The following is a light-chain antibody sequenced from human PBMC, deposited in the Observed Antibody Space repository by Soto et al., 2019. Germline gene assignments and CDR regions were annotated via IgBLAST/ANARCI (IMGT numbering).Light chain of an antibody. CDR2: EVS. Sequence: QPVLAQSGSVSAPVGQWIIISCTGTSSDVGAYDFVSWYQQHPDKAPKLMIYEVSNRPSGVSNRFSGSKSGNTASLTISGLQAEDEADYYGTSHTSRSTPYDCGGGTKVTVL. V-gene: IGLV2-14*03. CDR1: SSDVGAYDF. J-gene: IGLJ1*01. CDR3: TSHTSRSTPYD.